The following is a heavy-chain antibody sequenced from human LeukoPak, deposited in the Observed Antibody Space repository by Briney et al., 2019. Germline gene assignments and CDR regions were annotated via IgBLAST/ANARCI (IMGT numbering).Heavy chain of an antibody. Sequence: PGGSLRLSCAASGFTFGSYGMHWVRQAPGKGLDWVAVISHDGNKKNYADSVKGRFTISRDNSKNTLDLQMSSLRAEDTAVYYCAKASLFDDYVWGSYQGHLDYWGQGTLVTVSS. CDR2: ISHDGNKK. D-gene: IGHD3-16*02. CDR3: AKASLFDDYVWGSYQGHLDY. J-gene: IGHJ4*02. CDR1: GFTFGSYG. V-gene: IGHV3-30*18.